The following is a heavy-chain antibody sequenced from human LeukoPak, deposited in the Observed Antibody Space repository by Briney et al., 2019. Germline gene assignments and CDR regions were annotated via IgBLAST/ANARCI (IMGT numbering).Heavy chain of an antibody. V-gene: IGHV1-69*13. CDR2: IIPIFGTA. CDR1: GGTFSSYA. J-gene: IGHJ6*03. CDR3: ASLGATGYYYYYYYRDV. Sequence: ASVKVSCKASGGTFSSYAISWVRQAPGQGLEWMGGIIPIFGTANYAQKFKGRVTITADDATSTLYLQMDSLRSEDTAVYYCASLGATGYYYYYYYRDVWGKGTTVTVSS. D-gene: IGHD1-26*01.